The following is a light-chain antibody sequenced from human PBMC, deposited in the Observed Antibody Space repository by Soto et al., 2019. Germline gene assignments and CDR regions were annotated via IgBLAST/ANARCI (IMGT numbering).Light chain of an antibody. J-gene: IGKJ1*01. CDR1: EGISTY. Sequence: DIQMTQSPSSLSASVGDRVTISCRASEGISTYLNWYHQKPGQAPKLLIYGSLNLQSGVPSRFSDSGSGTHFTLTISSLQPEDFATYYCQQSYSYPKTFGPGTTVEVK. V-gene: IGKV1-39*01. CDR3: QQSYSYPKT. CDR2: GSL.